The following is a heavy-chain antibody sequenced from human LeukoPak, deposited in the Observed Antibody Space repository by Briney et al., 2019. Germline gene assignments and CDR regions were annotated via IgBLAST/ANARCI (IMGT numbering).Heavy chain of an antibody. J-gene: IGHJ5*02. Sequence: GASVKVSCKASGYTFTSYDINWVRQATGQGLEWMGWMNPNTGNTGYAQKFQGRVTMTRDTSISTAYMELSSLRSDDTAVYYCARLTVTYPRGFDPWGQGTLVTVSS. CDR3: ARLTVTYPRGFDP. CDR1: GYTFTSYD. D-gene: IGHD4-17*01. CDR2: MNPNTGNT. V-gene: IGHV1-8*01.